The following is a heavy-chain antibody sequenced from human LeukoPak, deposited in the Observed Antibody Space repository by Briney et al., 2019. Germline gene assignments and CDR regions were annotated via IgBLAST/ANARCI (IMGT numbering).Heavy chain of an antibody. Sequence: PSETLSLTCTVSGGSISITGYYWGWIRQPPGKGLEWIGSIYRSGSAYYKPSLTSRVTMSVDTSKNQFSLKLSSVTASDPAVYYCARHRGYSYGYLDYWGQGTLVSVSS. CDR3: ARHRGYSYGYLDY. CDR1: GGSISITGYY. J-gene: IGHJ4*02. D-gene: IGHD5-18*01. V-gene: IGHV4-39*01. CDR2: IYRSGSA.